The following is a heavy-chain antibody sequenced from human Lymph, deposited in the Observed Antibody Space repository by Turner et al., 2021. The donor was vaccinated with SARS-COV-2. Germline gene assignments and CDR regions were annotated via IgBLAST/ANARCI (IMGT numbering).Heavy chain of an antibody. D-gene: IGHD3-3*01. CDR2: IYPGDSDT. V-gene: IGHV5-51*01. J-gene: IGHJ4*02. Sequence: EVQLVQSGAAMKNPGESLTISCKGSGYTFTSYWIGWVRQMPGRGLEWMGIIYPGDSDTRYSPSFQGQVTISADKSISTDYLQWSSLKASDTAMYYCARREWGGSLGHIDYWGQGTLVTVSS. CDR3: ARREWGGSLGHIDY. CDR1: GYTFTSYW.